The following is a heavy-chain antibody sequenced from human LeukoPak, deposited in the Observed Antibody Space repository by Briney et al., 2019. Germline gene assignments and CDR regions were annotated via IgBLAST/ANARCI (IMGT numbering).Heavy chain of an antibody. CDR3: ARAVECGYDFEIYY. CDR1: GYTFTSYG. CDR2: ISAYNGNT. Sequence: ASVKVSCKASGYTFTSYGISWVRQAPGQGLEWMGWISAYNGNTNYAQKLQGRVTMTTDTSTRTAYMELRSLRSDDTGLYYCARAVECGYDFEIYYWGQGTLVTVSS. J-gene: IGHJ4*02. V-gene: IGHV1-18*01. D-gene: IGHD5-12*01.